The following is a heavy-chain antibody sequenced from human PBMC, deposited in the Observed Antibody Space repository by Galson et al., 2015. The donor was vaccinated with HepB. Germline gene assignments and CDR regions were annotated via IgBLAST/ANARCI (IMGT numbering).Heavy chain of an antibody. D-gene: IGHD2-2*02. V-gene: IGHV3-21*01. Sequence: SLRLSCAASGFTFSSYSMNWVRQAPGKGLEWVSSISSSSSCIYYADSVKGRFTISRDNAKNSLYLQMNSLRAEDTAVYYCARDDGYCSSTSCYKHFDYWGQGTLVTVSS. CDR2: ISSSSSCI. CDR3: ARDDGYCSSTSCYKHFDY. J-gene: IGHJ4*02. CDR1: GFTFSSYS.